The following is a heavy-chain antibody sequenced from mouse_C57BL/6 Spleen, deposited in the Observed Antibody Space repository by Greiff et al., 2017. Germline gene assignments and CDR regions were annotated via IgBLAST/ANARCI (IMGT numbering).Heavy chain of an antibody. Sequence: ESGPELVKPGASVKISCKASGYAFSSSWMNWVKQRPGKGLEWIGRIYPGDGDTNYNGQFKGKATLTADKSSSPAYMQLSSLTSEDSAVYFCARKNPYYGSSYDYWYFDVWGTGTTVTVSS. J-gene: IGHJ1*03. D-gene: IGHD1-1*01. CDR2: IYPGDGDT. CDR3: ARKNPYYGSSYDYWYFDV. CDR1: GYAFSSSW. V-gene: IGHV1-82*01.